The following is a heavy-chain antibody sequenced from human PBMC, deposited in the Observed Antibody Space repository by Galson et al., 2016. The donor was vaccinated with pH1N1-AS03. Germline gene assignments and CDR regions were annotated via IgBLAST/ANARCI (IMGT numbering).Heavy chain of an antibody. D-gene: IGHD3-9*01. CDR1: GYTFNSYT. J-gene: IGHJ6*02. Sequence: SVKVSCKASGYTFNSYTINWVRQAPGQGLEWMGGIIPIFDTPIYAQRFQGKVTITADESASRVYLELRSLRSEDTAVYHCARDQGSYYDNVTGLHGMDVLGQGTTVIVSS. CDR2: IIPIFDTP. CDR3: ARDQGSYYDNVTGLHGMDV. V-gene: IGHV1-69*13.